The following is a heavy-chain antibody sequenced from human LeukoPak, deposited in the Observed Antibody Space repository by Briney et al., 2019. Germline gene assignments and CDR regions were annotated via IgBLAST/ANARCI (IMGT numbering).Heavy chain of an antibody. CDR2: FTGSAGNI. V-gene: IGHV3-23*01. D-gene: IGHD1/OR15-1a*01. J-gene: IGHJ5*02. CDR3: AAGGGNTFDP. Sequence: PGGSLRLSCAASGSTFSSQALSWVRQAPGKGLEWVSSFTGSAGNIHYADSGKGRFTLSRDNSKSTMYLQMNSLRVDDTAIYYCAAGGGNTFDPWGQGTLVTVSS. CDR1: GSTFSSQA.